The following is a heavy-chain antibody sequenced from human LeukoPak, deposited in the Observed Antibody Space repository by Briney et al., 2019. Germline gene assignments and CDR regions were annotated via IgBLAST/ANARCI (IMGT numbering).Heavy chain of an antibody. CDR3: AKELLDYYDSSGYFGY. J-gene: IGHJ4*02. CDR1: GFTFSSYG. V-gene: IGHV3-30*18. D-gene: IGHD3-22*01. CDR2: ISYDGGNK. Sequence: GGSLRLSCAASGFTFSSYGMHWVRQAPGKGLEWVAVISYDGGNKYYADSVKGRFTISRDNSKNTLYLQMNSLRAEDTAVYYCAKELLDYYDSSGYFGYWGQGTLVTVSS.